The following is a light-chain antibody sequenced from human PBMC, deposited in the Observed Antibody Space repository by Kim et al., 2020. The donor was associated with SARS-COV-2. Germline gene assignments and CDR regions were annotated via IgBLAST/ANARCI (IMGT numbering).Light chain of an antibody. CDR1: SGSIASNY. Sequence: KTVTVSCTHTSGSIASNYVDWDQQRPGSAPTAVVYEDNERPSGVPDRFSGSIDSSSNSASLTISGLKTEDEADYYCQSYDSSNQRVFGGGTQLTVL. V-gene: IGLV6-57*03. CDR2: EDN. CDR3: QSYDSSNQRV. J-gene: IGLJ2*01.